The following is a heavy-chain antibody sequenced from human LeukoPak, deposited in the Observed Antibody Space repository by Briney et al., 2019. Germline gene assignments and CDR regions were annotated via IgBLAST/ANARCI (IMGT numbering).Heavy chain of an antibody. CDR1: GFTFSSYA. V-gene: IGHV3-23*01. Sequence: PGGSLRLSCAASGFTFSSYAMSWVRQAPGKGLEWVSAISGSGGSTYYADSVKGRFTISRDNSKNTLYLQMSSLRAEDTAVSYCAKDLEMATIAGSFDYWGQGTLVTVSS. CDR3: AKDLEMATIAGSFDY. J-gene: IGHJ4*02. CDR2: ISGSGGST. D-gene: IGHD5-24*01.